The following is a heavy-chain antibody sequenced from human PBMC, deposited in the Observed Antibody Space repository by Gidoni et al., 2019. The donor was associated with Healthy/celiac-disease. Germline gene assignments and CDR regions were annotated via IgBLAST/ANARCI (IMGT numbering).Heavy chain of an antibody. CDR2: INHSGST. CDR3: ARGAGYSSGWYHFDY. CDR1: GGSFSGYY. Sequence: QVQLQQWGAGLLKPSETLSLTCAVYGGSFSGYYWSWIRQPPGKGLEWIGEINHSGSTNYNPSLKSRVTISVDTSKNQFSLKLSSVTAADTAVYYCARGAGYSSGWYHFDYWGQGTLVTVSS. J-gene: IGHJ4*02. V-gene: IGHV4-34*01. D-gene: IGHD6-19*01.